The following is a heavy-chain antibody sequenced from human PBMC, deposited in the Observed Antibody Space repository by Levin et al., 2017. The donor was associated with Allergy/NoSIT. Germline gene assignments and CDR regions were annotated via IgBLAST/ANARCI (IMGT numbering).Heavy chain of an antibody. J-gene: IGHJ6*02. V-gene: IGHV4-61*01. D-gene: IGHD3-22*01. Sequence: SETLSLTCTVSGGSVSSGSYYWSWIRQPPGKGLEWIGYIYYSGSTNYNPSLKSRVTISVDTSKNQFSLKLSSVTAADTAVYYCARDRYYDSSGYNDYYGMDVWGQGTTVTVSS. CDR3: ARDRYYDSSGYNDYYGMDV. CDR2: IYYSGST. CDR1: GGSVSSGSYY.